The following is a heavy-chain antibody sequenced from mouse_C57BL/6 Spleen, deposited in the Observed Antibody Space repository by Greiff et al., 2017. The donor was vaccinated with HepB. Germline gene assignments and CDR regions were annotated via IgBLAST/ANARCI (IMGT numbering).Heavy chain of an antibody. D-gene: IGHD1-1*01. V-gene: IGHV1-47*01. CDR1: GYTFTTYP. CDR2: FHPYNDDT. J-gene: IGHJ1*03. Sequence: QVQLQQSGAELVKPGASVKMSCKASGYTFTTYPIEWMKQNHGKSLEWIGNFHPYNDDTKYNEKFKGKATLTVEKSSSTVYLELSRLTSDDSAVYYCATSYYGISYWYFDVWGTGTTVTVSS. CDR3: ATSYYGISYWYFDV.